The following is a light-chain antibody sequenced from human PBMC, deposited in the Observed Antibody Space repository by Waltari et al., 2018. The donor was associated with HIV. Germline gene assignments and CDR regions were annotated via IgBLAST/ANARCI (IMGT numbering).Light chain of an antibody. CDR3: CSYAGSSTHV. Sequence: QSALTQPASVSGSPGQSITISSTGTSSDVGNYNVVSWYQQHPGKAPKLMIFEVSKRPSGVSNRFSGSKSGNTASLTISGLQAEDEADYYCCSYAGSSTHVFGTGTKVTVL. V-gene: IGLV2-23*02. CDR1: SSDVGNYNV. J-gene: IGLJ1*01. CDR2: EVS.